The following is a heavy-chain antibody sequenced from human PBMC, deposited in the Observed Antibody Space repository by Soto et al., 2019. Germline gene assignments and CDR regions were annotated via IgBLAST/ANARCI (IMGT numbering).Heavy chain of an antibody. CDR1: GESFIGYY. CDR2: INHRGST. CDR3: ARTDIVTTNWFDP. V-gene: IGHV4-34*02. J-gene: IGHJ5*02. D-gene: IGHD5-12*01. Sequence: QVHLQHWGAGLLKPSETLSLTCAVYGESFIGYYWTWIRQPPGKGREWIGEINHRGSTNYNPSLKSRVTIAIDTPKNQFSLKLSSVTAADTSVYYCARTDIVTTNWFDPWGQGTLVTVSS.